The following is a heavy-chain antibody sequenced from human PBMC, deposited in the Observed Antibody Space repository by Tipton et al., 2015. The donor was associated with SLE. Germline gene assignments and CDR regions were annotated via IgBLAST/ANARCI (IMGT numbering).Heavy chain of an antibody. V-gene: IGHV4-59*07. J-gene: IGHJ3*02. CDR2: IYYSGST. CDR3: ARGESSSNSAFDI. D-gene: IGHD6-6*01. CDR1: GGSISSYY. Sequence: TPSLTCTVSGGSISSYYWSWIRQPPGKGLEWIGYIYYSGSTNYNPSLKSRVTLSVDTSKNQFSLKLSSVTAADTAVYYCARGESSSNSAFDIWGQGTMVTVSS.